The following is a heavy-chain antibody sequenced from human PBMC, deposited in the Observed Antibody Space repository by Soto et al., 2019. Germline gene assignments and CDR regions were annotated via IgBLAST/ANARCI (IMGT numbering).Heavy chain of an antibody. J-gene: IGHJ4*02. CDR2: TKNKANSYTT. CDR1: GFTFIDRY. CDR3: TIEGAYPGPDFDY. D-gene: IGHD3-16*01. Sequence: LRLSCADSGFTFIDRYMDWVRQAPGKGLEWVGRTKNKANSYTTEYAASVKGRFTISRDDSRNSVYLQMNSLKTDDTAVYYCTIEGAYPGPDFDYWGQGTLVTVSS. V-gene: IGHV3-72*01.